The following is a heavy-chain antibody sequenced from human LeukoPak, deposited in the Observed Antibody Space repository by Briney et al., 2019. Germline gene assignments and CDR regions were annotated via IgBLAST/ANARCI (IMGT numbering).Heavy chain of an antibody. CDR2: ISGSGGGT. Sequence: GGSLRLSCVVSGITLSNYGMSWVRQAPGKGLEWVAGISGSGGGTQYADSVKGRFTISRDNRKNNLYLQMTELRATDTAMYFCAKRGVVIRVILVGFHKEAYYFDSWGQGALVTVSS. J-gene: IGHJ4*02. CDR1: GITLSNYG. D-gene: IGHD3-22*01. V-gene: IGHV3-23*01. CDR3: AKRGVVIRVILVGFHKEAYYFDS.